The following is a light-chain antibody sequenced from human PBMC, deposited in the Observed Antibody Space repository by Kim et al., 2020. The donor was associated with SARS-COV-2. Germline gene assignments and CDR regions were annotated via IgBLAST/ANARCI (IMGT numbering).Light chain of an antibody. CDR3: QQYKSSSRT. Sequence: ASVGDRVTITCRASQSISSWLAWYQQKPGKVPKLLIYKASSLESGVPSRFSGSGSGTEFTLTISSLQPDDFATYYCQQYKSSSRTFGQGTKVDIK. V-gene: IGKV1-5*03. CDR2: KAS. CDR1: QSISSW. J-gene: IGKJ1*01.